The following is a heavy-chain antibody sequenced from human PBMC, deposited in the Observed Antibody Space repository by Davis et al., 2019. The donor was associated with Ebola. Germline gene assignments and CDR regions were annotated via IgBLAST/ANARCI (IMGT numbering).Heavy chain of an antibody. D-gene: IGHD4-11*01. CDR1: DFNFGDSI. V-gene: IGHV3-49*04. CDR2: IRRETFGGTA. J-gene: IGHJ3*01. CDR3: STLYTDYWVFDL. Sequence: GESLKISCATLDFNFGDSIISWVRQAPGKGLEWVAFIRRETFGGTAEYAASVDGRFTVSRDDYNNIAYLQLNSLKSEDTAIYYCSTLYTDYWVFDLWGQGTVVTVSA.